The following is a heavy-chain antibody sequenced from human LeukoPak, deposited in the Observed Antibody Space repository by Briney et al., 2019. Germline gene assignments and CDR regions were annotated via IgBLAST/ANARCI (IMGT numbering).Heavy chain of an antibody. V-gene: IGHV3-23*01. Sequence: PGGSLRLSCAASGFTFSTYAMSWVRQAPGKGLEWVSTISGSGANTYYADSVKGRFTISRDNAKNSLYLQMNSLRAEDTAVYYCARRGDYNWNYVDYWGQGTLVTVSS. J-gene: IGHJ4*02. D-gene: IGHD1-20*01. CDR3: ARRGDYNWNYVDY. CDR1: GFTFSTYA. CDR2: ISGSGANT.